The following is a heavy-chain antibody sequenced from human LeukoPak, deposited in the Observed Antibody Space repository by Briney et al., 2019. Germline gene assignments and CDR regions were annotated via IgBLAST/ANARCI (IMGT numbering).Heavy chain of an antibody. Sequence: GGPLRHSCAASGFTFSSYRMSWVPPAPGEGLEGVGNIKQDGSQKYYVHPEKGRFTISRDNAQIFPYPQMNSLTAHDTAVYYCARRLGITGTTGGWGQGTLVTVSS. D-gene: IGHD1-20*01. CDR1: GFTFSSYR. J-gene: IGHJ4*02. V-gene: IGHV3-7*01. CDR3: ARRLGITGTTGG. CDR2: IKQDGSQK.